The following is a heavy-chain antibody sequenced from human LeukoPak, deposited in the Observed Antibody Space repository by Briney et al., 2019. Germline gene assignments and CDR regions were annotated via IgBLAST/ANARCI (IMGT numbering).Heavy chain of an antibody. CDR2: INPSGGST. J-gene: IGHJ3*02. V-gene: IGHV1-46*01. CDR3: AREEGAAAGAFDI. CDR1: GYTFTSYY. Sequence: ASVKVSCKASGYTFTSYYMHWVRQARGQGLEWMGIINPSGGSTSYAQKFQGRVTMTRDTSTSTVYMELSSLRSEDTAVYYCAREEGAAAGAFDIWGQGTMVTVSS. D-gene: IGHD6-13*01.